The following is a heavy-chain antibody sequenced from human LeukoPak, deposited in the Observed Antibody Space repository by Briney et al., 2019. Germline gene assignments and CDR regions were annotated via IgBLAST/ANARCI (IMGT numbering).Heavy chain of an antibody. V-gene: IGHV4-61*01. CDR1: GRSVSRDNYY. CDR3: ARGRFSSSWYIFDP. D-gene: IGHD6-13*01. J-gene: IGHJ5*02. Sequence: SAPLTLPCTVTGRSVSRDNYYWSWIRRPPAKGLEWIGYIYNSESTNYSPSLKSRVPMSADTSKNQLSLKLSAVTAADTAVYYCARGRFSSSWYIFDPWGQGALVTVSS. CDR2: IYNSEST.